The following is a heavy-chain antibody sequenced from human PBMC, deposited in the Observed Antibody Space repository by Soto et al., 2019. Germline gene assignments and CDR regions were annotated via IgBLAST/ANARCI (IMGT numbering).Heavy chain of an antibody. CDR3: ARTVGGVVTDNWFDP. CDR1: GGSISSSSYY. CDR2: IYYSGST. V-gene: IGHV4-39*01. Sequence: SETLSLTCTVSGGSISSSSYYWGWIRQPPGKGLEWIGSIYYSGSTYYNPSLKSRVTISVDTSKNQFSLKLSSVTAADTAVYYCARTVGGVVTDNWFDPWGQGTLVTVSS. J-gene: IGHJ5*02. D-gene: IGHD3-3*01.